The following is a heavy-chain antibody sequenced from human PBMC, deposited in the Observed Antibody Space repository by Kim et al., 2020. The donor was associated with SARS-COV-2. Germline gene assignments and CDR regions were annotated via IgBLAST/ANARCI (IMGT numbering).Heavy chain of an antibody. J-gene: IGHJ6*02. CDR1: GGSISSYY. V-gene: IGHV4-59*01. CDR3: ARDATDYGSGSSDPFGMVGYYYYGMDV. D-gene: IGHD3-10*01. Sequence: SETLSLTCTVSGGSISSYYWSWIRQPPGKGLEWIGYIYYSGSTNYNPSLKSRVTISVDTSKNQFSLKLSSVTAADTAVYYCARDATDYGSGSSDPFGMVGYYYYGMDVWGQGTTVTVSS. CDR2: IYYSGST.